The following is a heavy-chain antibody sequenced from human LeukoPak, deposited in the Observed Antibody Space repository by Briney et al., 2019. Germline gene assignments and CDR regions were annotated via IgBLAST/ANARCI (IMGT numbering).Heavy chain of an antibody. CDR2: IHYTGAT. J-gene: IGHJ4*02. D-gene: IGHD5-18*01. CDR1: CSSISSYY. CDR3: ARAGYIYGTGYYFDY. Sequence: PSETLSLTCTVSCSSISSYYWSWLRLPPGKGLEWTGYIHYTGATYYNPSLKSRVTISLDTSKNQFSLKLSSVTAADAAVYYCARAGYIYGTGYYFDYRGQGALVTVSS. V-gene: IGHV4-59*01.